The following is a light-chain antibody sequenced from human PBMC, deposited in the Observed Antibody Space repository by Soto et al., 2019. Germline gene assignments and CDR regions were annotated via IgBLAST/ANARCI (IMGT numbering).Light chain of an antibody. J-gene: IGKJ5*01. V-gene: IGKV3-15*01. Sequence: IVMTQAPAPLSVSPGERATLSFISSQSVSSNLAWYQQKPGQAPRLLIYGASTRATGIPARFSGSGSGTEFTLTISSLQSEDFAVYYCQQYNNWPPLTFGQGTRLEIK. CDR1: QSVSSN. CDR3: QQYNNWPPLT. CDR2: GAS.